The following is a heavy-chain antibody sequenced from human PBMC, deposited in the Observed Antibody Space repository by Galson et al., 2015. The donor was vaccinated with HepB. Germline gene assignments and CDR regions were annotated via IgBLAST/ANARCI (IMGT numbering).Heavy chain of an antibody. CDR2: ISAYNGNT. J-gene: IGHJ6*02. CDR1: GYTFTSYG. CDR3: ATMRVTRVWSGLTSLYYYGMDV. D-gene: IGHD3-3*01. Sequence: SVKVSCKASGYTFTSYGISWVRQAPGQGLEWMGWISAYNGNTKYAQKFQGRVTMTTDTPTSTAYMEVRSLRSDDTAVYYCATMRVTRVWSGLTSLYYYGMDVWGQGTTVTVSS. V-gene: IGHV1-18*04.